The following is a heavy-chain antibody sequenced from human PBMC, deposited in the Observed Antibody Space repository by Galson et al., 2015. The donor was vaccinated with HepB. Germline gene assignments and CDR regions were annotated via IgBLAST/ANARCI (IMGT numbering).Heavy chain of an antibody. CDR3: VRDIGSSGYYDHDAFDI. D-gene: IGHD3-22*01. CDR1: GYTFTSYD. Sequence: SVKVSCKASGYTFTSYDINWVRQATGQGLEWMGWMNPNSGNTGYAQKFQGRVTMTRNTSISTAYMELSSLRSEDTAVYYCVRDIGSSGYYDHDAFDIWGQGTMVTVSS. CDR2: MNPNSGNT. V-gene: IGHV1-8*01. J-gene: IGHJ3*02.